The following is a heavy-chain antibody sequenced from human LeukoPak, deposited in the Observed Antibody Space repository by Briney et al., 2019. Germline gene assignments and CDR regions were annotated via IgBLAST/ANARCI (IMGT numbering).Heavy chain of an antibody. CDR1: GGSISSYY. CDR2: IYTSGST. CDR3: ARGKSSKVVPAAIIYYMDV. D-gene: IGHD2-2*01. V-gene: IGHV4-4*07. J-gene: IGHJ6*03. Sequence: SETLSLPCTVSGGSISSYYWSWIRQPAGKGLEWIGRIYTSGSTNYNPSLKSRVTMSVDTSKNQFSLKLSSVTAADTAVYYCARGKSSKVVPAAIIYYMDVWGKGTTVTVSS.